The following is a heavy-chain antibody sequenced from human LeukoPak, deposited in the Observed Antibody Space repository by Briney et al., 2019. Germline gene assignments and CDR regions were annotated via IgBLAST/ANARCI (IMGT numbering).Heavy chain of an antibody. J-gene: IGHJ1*01. V-gene: IGHV3-7*04. CDR1: GFTFSNYG. D-gene: IGHD2-21*02. CDR3: ARGGDPVKYYAEYFQY. CDR2: IKQDGSEK. Sequence: GGSLRLPCAASGFTFSNYGMTWVRQAPGKGLEWVANIKQDGSEKYYADSVKGRFTISRDNAKNTLYLQMSSLRAEDTAVYYCARGGDPVKYYAEYFQYWGQGTLVTVSS.